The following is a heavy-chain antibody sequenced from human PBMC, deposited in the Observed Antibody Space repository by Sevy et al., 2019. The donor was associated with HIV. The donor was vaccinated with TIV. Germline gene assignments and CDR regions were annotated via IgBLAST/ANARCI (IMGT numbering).Heavy chain of an antibody. V-gene: IGHV3-33*01. CDR2: IWYEGSTT. J-gene: IGHJ4*02. CDR3: AATATHLDY. D-gene: IGHD1-26*01. CDR1: GFIFSSFG. Sequence: GGSLRLSCAASGFIFSSFGMHWVRQAPGKGLEWVAVIWYEGSTTYYADSVRGRFTISRDSSNNTLYLQMNSLRADDTAVYYCAATATHLDYWGQGTLVTVSS.